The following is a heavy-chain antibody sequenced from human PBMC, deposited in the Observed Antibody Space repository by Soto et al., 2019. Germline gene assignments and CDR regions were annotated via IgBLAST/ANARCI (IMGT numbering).Heavy chain of an antibody. CDR3: ARVPTGGSYHFDY. CDR2: INHSGST. Sequence: SETLSLTCAVYGGSFSGYYWSWIRQPPGKGLEWIGEINHSGSTNYNPSLKSRVTISVDTSKNPLSLKLSSVTAADTAVYYCARVPTGGSYHFDYWGQGTLVTVSS. CDR1: GGSFSGYY. D-gene: IGHD1-26*01. V-gene: IGHV4-34*01. J-gene: IGHJ4*02.